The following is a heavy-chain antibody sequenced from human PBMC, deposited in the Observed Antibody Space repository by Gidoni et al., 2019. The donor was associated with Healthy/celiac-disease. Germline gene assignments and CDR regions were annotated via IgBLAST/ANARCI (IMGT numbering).Heavy chain of an antibody. V-gene: IGHV4-39*01. D-gene: IGHD1-26*01. CDR3: ARHPPVWELLGAVDI. Sequence: QLQLQESGPGLVQPSETLSLTCTVSGCSISSSSYYWGWIRQPPGKGLEWIGSIYYSGSTYYNPSLKSRVTISVDTSKNQFSLRLSSVTAADTAVYYCARHPPVWELLGAVDIWGQGTMVTVSS. CDR2: IYYSGST. J-gene: IGHJ3*02. CDR1: GCSISSSSYY.